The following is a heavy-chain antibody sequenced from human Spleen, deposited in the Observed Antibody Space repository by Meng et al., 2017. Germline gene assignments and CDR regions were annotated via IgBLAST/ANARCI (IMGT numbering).Heavy chain of an antibody. Sequence: GGSLRLSCAASGFTFSSYAMHWVRQAPGKGLEWVAVISYDGSNKYYADSVKGRFTISRDNSKNTLYLQMNSLRAEDTAVYYCARDEDYYDSSGYLFDYWGQGTLVTVYS. J-gene: IGHJ4*02. CDR2: ISYDGSNK. CDR3: ARDEDYYDSSGYLFDY. V-gene: IGHV3-30*04. D-gene: IGHD3-22*01. CDR1: GFTFSSYA.